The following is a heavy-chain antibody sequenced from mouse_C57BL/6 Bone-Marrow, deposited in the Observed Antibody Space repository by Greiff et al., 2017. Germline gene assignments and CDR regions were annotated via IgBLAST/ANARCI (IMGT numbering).Heavy chain of an antibody. Sequence: QVQLKQSGPELVKPGASVKISCKASGYAFSSSWMNWVKQRPGKGLEWIGRIYPGDGDTNYNGKFKGKATLTADKSSSTAYMQLSSLTSEDSAVDFCARDGYFLFDYWGQGTTLTVSS. J-gene: IGHJ2*01. V-gene: IGHV1-82*01. CDR1: GYAFSSSW. CDR3: ARDGYFLFDY. D-gene: IGHD2-3*01. CDR2: IYPGDGDT.